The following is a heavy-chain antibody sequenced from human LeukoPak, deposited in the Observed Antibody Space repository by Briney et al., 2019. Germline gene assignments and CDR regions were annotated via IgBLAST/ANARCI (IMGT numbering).Heavy chain of an antibody. CDR3: ARYYYDSSGYWGLVAFDI. CDR1: GGSISSGDYY. Sequence: SGTLSLTCTVSGGSISSGDYYWSWIRQPPGKGLEWIGYIYYSGSTNYNPSLKSRVTISVDTSKNQFSLKLSSVTAADTAVYYCARYYYDSSGYWGLVAFDIWGQGTMVTVSS. V-gene: IGHV4-61*08. D-gene: IGHD3-22*01. CDR2: IYYSGST. J-gene: IGHJ3*02.